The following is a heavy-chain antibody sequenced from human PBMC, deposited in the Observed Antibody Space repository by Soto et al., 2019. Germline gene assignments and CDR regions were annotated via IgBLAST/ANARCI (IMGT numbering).Heavy chain of an antibody. CDR1: GFTFSSYG. Sequence: QVQLVESGGGVVQPGRSLRLSCAASGFTFSSYGMHWVRQAPGKGLEWVAVISYDGSNKYYADSVKGRFTISRDNSKNTLYLQMNSLRAEDTAVYYCAKDGEGWELLFYFDYWGQGTLVTVSS. J-gene: IGHJ4*02. D-gene: IGHD1-26*01. CDR2: ISYDGSNK. V-gene: IGHV3-30*18. CDR3: AKDGEGWELLFYFDY.